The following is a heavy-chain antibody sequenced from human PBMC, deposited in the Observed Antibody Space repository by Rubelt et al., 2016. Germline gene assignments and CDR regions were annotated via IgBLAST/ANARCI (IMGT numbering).Heavy chain of an antibody. J-gene: IGHJ3*02. V-gene: IGHV4-34*02. Sequence: QVQLQQWGAGLLKPSETLSLTCAVYGESFNDYYWTWIRQPQGKGLGWIGEINHRGSTNYKPSLKSRVTISLDTPTNQFPLKLISVTAADTAVYYCAIMTTVTTYAFDIWGQGTLVTVSS. CDR3: AIMTTVTTYAFDI. CDR1: GESFNDYY. D-gene: IGHD4-17*01. CDR2: INHRGST.